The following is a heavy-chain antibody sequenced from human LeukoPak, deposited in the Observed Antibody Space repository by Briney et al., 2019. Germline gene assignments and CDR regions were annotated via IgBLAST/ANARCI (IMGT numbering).Heavy chain of an antibody. CDR2: INPSGGST. J-gene: IGHJ4*02. CDR3: ARDSEASRIAVAGTYFDY. V-gene: IGHV1-46*01. CDR1: GYTFTSYY. D-gene: IGHD6-19*01. Sequence: GASVKVSCKASGYTFTSYYMHWVRQAPGQGLEWMGIINPSGGSTSYAQKFQGRVTMTRDTSTSTVYMELSSLRSDDTAVYYCARDSEASRIAVAGTYFDYWGQGTLVTVSS.